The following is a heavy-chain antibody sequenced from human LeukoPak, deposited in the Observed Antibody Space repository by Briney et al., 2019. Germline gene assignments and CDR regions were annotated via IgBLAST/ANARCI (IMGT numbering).Heavy chain of an antibody. D-gene: IGHD4-17*01. V-gene: IGHV3-23*01. CDR1: GFTFSSYA. Sequence: GGSLRLSCAASGFTFSSYAMSWVRQAPGKGLEWVSAISGSGGSTYYADSVKGRFTISRDNSKNTLYPQMNSLRAEDTVVYYGANTDSGGDYTECYFDYWGPGALVTVSS. CDR3: ANTDSGGDYTECYFDY. CDR2: ISGSGGST. J-gene: IGHJ4*02.